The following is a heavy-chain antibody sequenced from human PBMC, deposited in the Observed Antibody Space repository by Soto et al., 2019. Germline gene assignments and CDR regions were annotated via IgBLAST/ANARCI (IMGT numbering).Heavy chain of an antibody. Sequence: QVQLVQSGAEVKKPGASVKVSCKASGYTFISYGISWVRQAPGQGLEWMGWINAFNGNTNYAQKLQGRVTMTRDTSTSTAYMELRTLRSDDTAVYYCARDPVAGTYFDYWGQGTLVTVSS. V-gene: IGHV1-18*01. CDR1: GYTFISYG. J-gene: IGHJ4*02. D-gene: IGHD6-19*01. CDR2: INAFNGNT. CDR3: ARDPVAGTYFDY.